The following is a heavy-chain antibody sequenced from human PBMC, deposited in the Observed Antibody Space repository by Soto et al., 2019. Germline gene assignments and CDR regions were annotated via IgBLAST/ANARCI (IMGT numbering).Heavy chain of an antibody. J-gene: IGHJ4*02. CDR2: IHTTENT. V-gene: IGHV4-4*07. Sequence: PSETLSLTCAVSGDSISSYYWSWIMQPAGKGMAWIGRIHTTENTNYNPSLRSRVPMSVDTSNNQFSMKLTSLTAADKAVYYSARALTSTAGLYFDYWGQGTLVTVSS. CDR3: ARALTSTAGLYFDY. D-gene: IGHD6-13*01. CDR1: GDSISSYY.